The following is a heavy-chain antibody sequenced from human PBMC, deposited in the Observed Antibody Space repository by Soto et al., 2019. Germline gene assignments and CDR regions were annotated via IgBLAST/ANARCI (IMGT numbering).Heavy chain of an antibody. V-gene: IGHV1-69*06. Sequence: QVQLVQSGAEVKKPGSSVKVSCKASGGTFSIYSISWVRLAPGQGLEWVGGIIPILDTANFAQKFQGRVTITADKSTSTAYMELSSLTSEDTAIYYCARDDGAYVSGSYAPYGMDVWGQGTTVTVSS. J-gene: IGHJ6*02. D-gene: IGHD3-10*01. CDR3: ARDDGAYVSGSYAPYGMDV. CDR1: GGTFSIYS. CDR2: IIPILDTA.